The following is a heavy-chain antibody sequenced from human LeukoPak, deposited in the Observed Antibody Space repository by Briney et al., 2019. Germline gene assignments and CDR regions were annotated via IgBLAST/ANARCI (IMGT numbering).Heavy chain of an antibody. Sequence: GGSLRLSCAASGFTFSSYWMHWVRQVPGKGLVWVSRIISDGSSISYADSVKGRFTISRDNAKNTLYLQMNSLRAEDTAVYYCATEDVDIAVAASGAFDIWGQGTMVTVSS. J-gene: IGHJ3*02. CDR3: ATEDVDIAVAASGAFDI. V-gene: IGHV3-74*01. D-gene: IGHD6-19*01. CDR1: GFTFSSYW. CDR2: IISDGSSI.